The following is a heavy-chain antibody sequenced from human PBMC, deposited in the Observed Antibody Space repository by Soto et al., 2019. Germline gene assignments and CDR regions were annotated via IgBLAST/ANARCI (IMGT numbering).Heavy chain of an antibody. CDR1: GGTFSSYT. V-gene: IGHV1-18*01. D-gene: IGHD6-6*01. J-gene: IGHJ4*02. Sequence: GASVKVCCKASGGTFSSYTISWVRQAPGQGLEWMGWISAYNGNTNYAQKLQGRVTMTTDTSTSTAYMELRSLRSDDTAVYYCATALYSSSLLDYWGQGTLVTVSS. CDR3: ATALYSSSLLDY. CDR2: ISAYNGNT.